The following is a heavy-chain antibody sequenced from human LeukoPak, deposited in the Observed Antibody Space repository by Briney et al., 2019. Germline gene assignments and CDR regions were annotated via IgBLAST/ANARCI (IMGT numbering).Heavy chain of an antibody. CDR2: ISSSSSYI. J-gene: IGHJ4*02. CDR3: ARDSRYSSGWYYFDY. V-gene: IGHV3-21*01. CDR1: GFTFSSYG. D-gene: IGHD6-19*01. Sequence: GGSLRLSCAASGFTFSSYGMSWVRQAPGKGLEWVSSISSSSSYIYYADSVKGRFTISRDNAKNSLYLQMNSLRAEDTAVYYCARDSRYSSGWYYFDYWGQGTLVTVSS.